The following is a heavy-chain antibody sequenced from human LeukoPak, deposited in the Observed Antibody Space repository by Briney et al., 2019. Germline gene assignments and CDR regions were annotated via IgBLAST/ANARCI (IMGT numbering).Heavy chain of an antibody. Sequence: PSETLSLTCTVSGGSISTYYWNWIRQPPGKGLEWIGYIYYSGTTNYNPSLKSRVSMSVDTSKNQFSLKLSSVTAADTAVYYCAREGDYDILTGYYSFAFDIWGQGTMVTVSS. V-gene: IGHV4-59*12. CDR3: AREGDYDILTGYYSFAFDI. D-gene: IGHD3-9*01. CDR1: GGSISTYY. CDR2: IYYSGTT. J-gene: IGHJ3*02.